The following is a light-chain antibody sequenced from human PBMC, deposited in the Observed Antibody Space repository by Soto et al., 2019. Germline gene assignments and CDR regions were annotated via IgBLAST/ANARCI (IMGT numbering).Light chain of an antibody. J-gene: IGKJ1*01. CDR3: QQYNDWPRT. Sequence: ETVMTQSPATLSVSPGDRATLSCRASRRVSTSLAWYQQKPGQAPRLLIYGASTRATGIPARFSGSGSGTEFTLAISSLQSEDFAVYYCQQYNDWPRTFGQGTKVDIK. V-gene: IGKV3-15*01. CDR2: GAS. CDR1: RRVSTS.